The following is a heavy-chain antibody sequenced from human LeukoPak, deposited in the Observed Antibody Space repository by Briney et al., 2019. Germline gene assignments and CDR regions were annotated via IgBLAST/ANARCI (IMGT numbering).Heavy chain of an antibody. CDR3: ARGLKLLRFLEWLSPGAFDI. D-gene: IGHD3-3*01. Sequence: SETLSLTCAVYGGSFSGYYWSWIRQPPGKGLEWIGEINHSGSTNYNPSLKSRVTISVDTSKNQFSLELSSATAADTAVYYCARGLKLLRFLEWLSPGAFDIWGQGTMVTVSS. J-gene: IGHJ3*02. CDR2: INHSGST. CDR1: GGSFSGYY. V-gene: IGHV4-34*01.